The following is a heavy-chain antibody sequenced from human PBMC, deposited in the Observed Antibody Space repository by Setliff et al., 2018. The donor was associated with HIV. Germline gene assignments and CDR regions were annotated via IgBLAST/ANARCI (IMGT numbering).Heavy chain of an antibody. CDR2: VRQDETEK. V-gene: IGHV3-7*01. Sequence: GGSLRLSCAASGFTFDDYWMGWVRQTPGKGLEWVANVRQDETEKNYVGSVKGRFIISRDNARNLLYLQMSSLRVEDTGIYYCARFNLWRSASSEYWGRGTLVTVSS. CDR3: ARFNLWRSASSEY. J-gene: IGHJ4*02. D-gene: IGHD6-6*01. CDR1: GFTFDDYW.